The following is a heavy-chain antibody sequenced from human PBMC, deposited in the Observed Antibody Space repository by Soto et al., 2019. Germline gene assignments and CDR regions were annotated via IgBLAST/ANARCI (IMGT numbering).Heavy chain of an antibody. CDR2: ISGSGGST. D-gene: IGHD3-16*02. V-gene: IGHV3-23*01. J-gene: IGHJ4*02. CDR1: GFTFSSYA. CDR3: AKDRVITFGGVIVHWETIDY. Sequence: EVQLLESGGGLVQPGGSLRLSCAASGFTFSSYAMSWVRQAPGKGLEWVSAISGSGGSTYYADSVKGRFTISRDNSKNTLYLQMNSLRAEDTAVYYCAKDRVITFGGVIVHWETIDYWGQGTLVTVSS.